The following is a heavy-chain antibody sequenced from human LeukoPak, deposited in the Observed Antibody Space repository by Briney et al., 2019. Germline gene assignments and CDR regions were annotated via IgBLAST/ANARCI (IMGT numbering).Heavy chain of an antibody. Sequence: PSETLSLTCTVSGGSSSSGDYYWSWIRQPPGKGLEWTGYIYYSGSTYYNPSLKSRVTISVDTSKNQFSLKLSSVTAADTAVYYCAREGMGANDYWGQGTLVTVSS. J-gene: IGHJ4*02. D-gene: IGHD1-26*01. CDR1: GGSSSSGDYY. CDR2: IYYSGST. V-gene: IGHV4-30-4*01. CDR3: AREGMGANDY.